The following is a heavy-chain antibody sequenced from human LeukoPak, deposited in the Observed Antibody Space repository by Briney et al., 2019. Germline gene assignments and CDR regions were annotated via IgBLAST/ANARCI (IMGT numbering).Heavy chain of an antibody. CDR3: ARQVYGSGMAAFDY. CDR1: GYSFTRYW. D-gene: IGHD3-10*01. J-gene: IGHJ4*02. V-gene: IGHV5-51*07. CDR2: IYPGDSDT. Sequence: GESLKISCEASGYSFTRYWIGWVHQMPGKGLEWMGIIYPGDSDTRYSPSFQGQVSISADKSISTTYLQWSSLKASDTATYYCARQVYGSGMAAFDYWGQGTLVTVSS.